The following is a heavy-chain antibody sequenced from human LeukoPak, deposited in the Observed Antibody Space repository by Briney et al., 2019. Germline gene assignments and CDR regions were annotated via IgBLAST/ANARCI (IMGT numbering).Heavy chain of an antibody. D-gene: IGHD3-22*01. CDR2: LNSDGSDT. J-gene: IGHJ5*02. CDR1: GFTFSNHR. Sequence: GGSLRLSCAASGFTFSNHRMDWVRQAPGKGLVWVSRLNSDGSDTIYADSVKGRFTISRDNAKNTLYLQMDSLRAEDTVVYYCARRGDSSGYYVSWGQGTLVTVSS. V-gene: IGHV3-74*01. CDR3: ARRGDSSGYYVS.